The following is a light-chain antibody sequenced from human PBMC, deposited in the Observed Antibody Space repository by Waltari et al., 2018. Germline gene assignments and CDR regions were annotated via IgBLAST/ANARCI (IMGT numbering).Light chain of an antibody. CDR3: EQYKTYSYT. V-gene: IGKV1-5*03. Sequence: RASQSISTWLAGQQQTPGKAAKTLFYKASSLESGVPSRFTCSGSWTEYTLTISSLQPDDFATYCCEQYKTYSYTFGQGTKLEIK. CDR1: QSISTW. J-gene: IGKJ2*01. CDR2: KAS.